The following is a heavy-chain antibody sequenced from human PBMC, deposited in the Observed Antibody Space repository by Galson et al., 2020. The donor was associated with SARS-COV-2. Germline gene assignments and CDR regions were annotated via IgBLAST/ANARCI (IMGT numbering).Heavy chain of an antibody. CDR1: GFTFGAYA. CDR3: TRDPGQWLGPFDY. D-gene: IGHD6-19*01. J-gene: IGHJ4*02. Sequence: GGSLRLSCKASGFTFGAYALRWFRQAPGKGLEWVGFIRSQAHGGTTEYAASVKGRFTISRDDSKSIAYLQMNSLKTEDTAVYYWTRDPGQWLGPFDYWGQGTLVTVSS. V-gene: IGHV3-49*03. CDR2: IRSQAHGGTT.